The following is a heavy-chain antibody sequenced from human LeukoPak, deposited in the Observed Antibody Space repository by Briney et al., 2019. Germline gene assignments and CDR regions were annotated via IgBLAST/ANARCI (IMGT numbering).Heavy chain of an antibody. CDR1: GFTFSSYA. D-gene: IGHD1-1*01. V-gene: IGHV4-34*01. CDR3: ARGWKPPDV. J-gene: IGHJ6*02. Sequence: PGGSLRLSCAASGFTFSSYAMSWVRQPPGKGLEWIGEINHSGSTNYNPSLKSRVTISVDTSKNQFSLKLSSVTAADTAVYYCARGWKPPDVWGQGTTVTVSS. CDR2: INHSGST.